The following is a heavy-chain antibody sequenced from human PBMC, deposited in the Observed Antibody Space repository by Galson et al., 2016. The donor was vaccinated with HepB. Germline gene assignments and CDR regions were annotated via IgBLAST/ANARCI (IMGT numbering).Heavy chain of an antibody. D-gene: IGHD3-10*01. CDR3: ATYGVRTVTIIGDHWFDP. V-gene: IGHV4-39*01. J-gene: IGHJ5*02. Sequence: SETLSLTCTVSGGSISSSSFYWAWIRQPPGKGLEWIANIYYSGKTYHNPSLKSRVTTSLDTSKNQFPLKLTSVTAADTAIYYCATYGVRTVTIIGDHWFDPWGQGTLVTVSS. CDR1: GGSISSSSFY. CDR2: IYYSGKT.